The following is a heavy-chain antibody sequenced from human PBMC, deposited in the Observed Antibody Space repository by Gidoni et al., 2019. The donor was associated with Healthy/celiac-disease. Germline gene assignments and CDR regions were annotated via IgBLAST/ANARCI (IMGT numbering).Heavy chain of an antibody. J-gene: IGHJ6*04. D-gene: IGHD6-19*01. V-gene: IGHV4-59*01. CDR3: ARESIAVAGKMDV. CDR2: IYYSGST. CDR1: GGSISSYY. Sequence: QVQLQESGPGLVKPSATLSLTCTVTGGSISSYYWSWIRQPPGKGLEWIGYIYYSGSTNYNPSLKSRVTISVDTSKNQFSLKLSSVTAADTAVYYCARESIAVAGKMDVWGKGTTVTVSS.